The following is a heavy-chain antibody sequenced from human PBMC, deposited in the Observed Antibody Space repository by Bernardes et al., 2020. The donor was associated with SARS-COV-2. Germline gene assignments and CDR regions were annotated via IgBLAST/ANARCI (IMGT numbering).Heavy chain of an antibody. J-gene: IGHJ6*02. Sequence: SETLSLTCTVSGGSISSYYWSWIRQPPGKGLEWIGYIYYSGSTNYNPSLKSRVTISADTSKNQFSLKLSSVTAADTAVYYGARQDIGAIFGVVITPAGMDVWGQGPTVTVSS. CDR1: GGSISSYY. D-gene: IGHD3-3*01. V-gene: IGHV4-59*08. CDR3: ARQDIGAIFGVVITPAGMDV. CDR2: IYYSGST.